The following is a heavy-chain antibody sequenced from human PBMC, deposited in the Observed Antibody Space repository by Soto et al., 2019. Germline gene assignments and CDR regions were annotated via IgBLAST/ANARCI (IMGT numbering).Heavy chain of an antibody. D-gene: IGHD2-21*01. J-gene: IGHJ4*02. Sequence: GPPLETRTQTLTLAWTFRGRSLTTRGIGVGLIRQPPGKALECLALVYWDDDKRYSTSLKSRLTITKDTSKNKVVLTMPYMDPVDTATYCCAHMIEGDFFDLWGQGTLGTFSS. V-gene: IGHV2-5*02. CDR2: VYWDDDK. CDR3: AHMIEGDFFDL. CDR1: GRSLTTRGIG.